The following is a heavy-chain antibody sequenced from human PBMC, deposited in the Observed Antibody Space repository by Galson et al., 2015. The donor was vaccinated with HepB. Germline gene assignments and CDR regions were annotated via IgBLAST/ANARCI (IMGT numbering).Heavy chain of an antibody. Sequence: SLRLSCAVSGFTFSDYYMSWIRQAPGKGLEWISYISSNTLYTNYADSVKGRFTTSRDNAKTSLYLQINGLRAEDTAVYYCARVADADYGDHTHFDSWGQGTLVTVSS. CDR1: GFTFSDYY. CDR3: ARVADADYGDHTHFDS. J-gene: IGHJ4*02. CDR2: ISSNTLYT. V-gene: IGHV3-11*06. D-gene: IGHD4-17*01.